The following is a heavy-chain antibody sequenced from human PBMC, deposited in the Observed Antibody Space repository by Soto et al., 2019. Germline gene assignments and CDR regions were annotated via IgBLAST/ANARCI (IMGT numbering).Heavy chain of an antibody. CDR2: INPNSGGT. CDR1: GYTFTGYY. CDR3: ARDGYSSGWPQGERAFDI. J-gene: IGHJ3*02. D-gene: IGHD6-19*01. V-gene: IGHV1-2*06. Sequence: ASVKVSCKASGYTFTGYYMHWVRQAPGQGLEWMGRINPNSGGTNYAQKFQGRVTMTRDTSISTAYMELSRLRSDDTAVYYCARDGYSSGWPQGERAFDIWGQGTMVTVSS.